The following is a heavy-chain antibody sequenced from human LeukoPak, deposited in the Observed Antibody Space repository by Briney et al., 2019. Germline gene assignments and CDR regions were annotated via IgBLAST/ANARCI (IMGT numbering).Heavy chain of an antibody. Sequence: GASVKVSCKASGYSFTSYYMHWVRQAPGQGLEWMGIINPSGGSTSYAQKFQGRVTMTRDMSTSTVYMELSSLRSDDTAVYYCARDRTPRQTSNWFDPWGQGTLVTVSS. J-gene: IGHJ5*02. CDR1: GYSFTSYY. CDR2: INPSGGST. D-gene: IGHD2-15*01. CDR3: ARDRTPRQTSNWFDP. V-gene: IGHV1-46*01.